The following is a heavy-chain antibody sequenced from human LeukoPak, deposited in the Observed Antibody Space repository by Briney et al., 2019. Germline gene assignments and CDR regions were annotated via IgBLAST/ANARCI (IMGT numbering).Heavy chain of an antibody. CDR1: GFTFSSYS. J-gene: IGHJ4*02. CDR3: ARDRSESYSAFDY. D-gene: IGHD1-26*01. V-gene: IGHV3-48*04. Sequence: GGSLRLSCAASGFTFSSYSMNWVRQAPGKGLEWVSYISSSGTTIYYADSVKGRFTISRGNAKNSLYLQMNSLRAEDTAVYFCARDRSESYSAFDYWGQGTLVTVSS. CDR2: ISSSGTTI.